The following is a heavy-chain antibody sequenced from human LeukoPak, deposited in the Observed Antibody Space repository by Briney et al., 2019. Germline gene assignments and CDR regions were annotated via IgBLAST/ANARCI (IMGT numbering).Heavy chain of an antibody. V-gene: IGHV3-49*04. CDR1: GFTFGYYA. CDR2: IRSKAYGGTT. D-gene: IGHD3-22*01. Sequence: GSLRLSCTASGFTFGYYAMSWVRQAPGKGLEWVGFIRSKAYGGTTEYAASVKGRFTISRDDSKSIAYLQMNSLKTEDTAVYYCTTDGVPYYYDSSGYFSCFDPWGQGTLVTVSS. CDR3: TTDGVPYYYDSSGYFSCFDP. J-gene: IGHJ5*02.